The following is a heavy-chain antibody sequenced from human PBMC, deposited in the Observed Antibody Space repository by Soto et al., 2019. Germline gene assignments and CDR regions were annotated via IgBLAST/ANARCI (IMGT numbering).Heavy chain of an antibody. Sequence: GGSLRLSCAASGFTVSSNYMSWVRQAPGKGLEWVSVIYSGGSTYYADSVKGGFTISRDNSKNTLYLQINSLRAEDTAVYYCATPELCGSCYSYYYMDVWGKGTTVTVSS. V-gene: IGHV3-66*01. CDR2: IYSGGST. D-gene: IGHD2-15*01. CDR3: ATPELCGSCYSYYYMDV. J-gene: IGHJ6*03. CDR1: GFTVSSNY.